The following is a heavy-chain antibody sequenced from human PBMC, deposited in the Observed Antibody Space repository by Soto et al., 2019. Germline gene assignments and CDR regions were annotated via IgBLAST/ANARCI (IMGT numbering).Heavy chain of an antibody. V-gene: IGHV4-59*01. J-gene: IGHJ6*02. CDR2: IYYSGST. CDR1: GGSISSYY. Sequence: SETLSLTCTVSGGSISSYYWSRIRQPPGKGLEWIGYIYYSGSTNYNPSLKSRVTISVDTSKNQFSLKLSSVTAADTAVYYCARDKGSPNYYYYGMDVWGQGTTVTVSS. CDR3: ARDKGSPNYYYYGMDV. D-gene: IGHD1-26*01.